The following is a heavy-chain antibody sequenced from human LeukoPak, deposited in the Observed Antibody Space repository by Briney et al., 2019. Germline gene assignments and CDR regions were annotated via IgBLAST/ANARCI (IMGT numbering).Heavy chain of an antibody. CDR1: GYTFTSYG. CDR2: ISAYNGNT. CDR3: ASPHDYGDFGRFDY. V-gene: IGHV1-18*01. Sequence: GASVKVSCKASGYTFTSYGISWVRQAPGQGLEWMGWISAYNGNTNYAQKLQGRVTMTTDTSTSTAYMELRSLRSDDTAVYYCASPHDYGDFGRFDYWGQGTLVTVSS. J-gene: IGHJ4*02. D-gene: IGHD4-17*01.